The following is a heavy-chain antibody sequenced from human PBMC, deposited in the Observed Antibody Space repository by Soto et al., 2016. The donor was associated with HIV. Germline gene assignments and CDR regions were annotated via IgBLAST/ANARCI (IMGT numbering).Heavy chain of an antibody. J-gene: IGHJ4*02. CDR1: GFTFSNYW. V-gene: IGHV3-74*01. Sequence: EVQLMESGGGLVQVGGFLRLSCAASGFTFSNYWMHWVRQVPGKGLVWVSRINSDGSSANYADSIKGRFTISRDNAKNTLYLQMNSLRAEDTAVYYCARDWGDFDWLYYPQSGPFDYWGQGTPVTVSS. D-gene: IGHD3-9*01. CDR2: INSDGSSA. CDR3: ARDWGDFDWLYYPQSGPFDY.